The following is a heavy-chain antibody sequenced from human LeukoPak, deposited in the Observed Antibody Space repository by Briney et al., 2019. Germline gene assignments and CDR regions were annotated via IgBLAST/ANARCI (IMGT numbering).Heavy chain of an antibody. V-gene: IGHV3-30*19. CDR2: ISYDGSNK. J-gene: IGHJ4*02. Sequence: GGSLRLSCAASGFTFSSYGMHWVRQAPGKGLEWVAVISYDGSNKYYADSVKGRFTISRDNSKNTLYLQMNSLRAEDTAVYYCARDHGGTNSERSKGIDYWGQGTLVTVSS. D-gene: IGHD1/OR15-1a*01. CDR1: GFTFSSYG. CDR3: ARDHGGTNSERSKGIDY.